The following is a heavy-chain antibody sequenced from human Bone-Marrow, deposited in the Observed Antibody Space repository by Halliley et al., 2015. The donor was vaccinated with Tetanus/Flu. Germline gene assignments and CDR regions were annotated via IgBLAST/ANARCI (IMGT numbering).Heavy chain of an antibody. Sequence: QLVQSGAEVKKPGASVKVSCKASGYTFSSYYMHWVRQAPGQGLEWMGRINNGADDTKYEQKFQGRVTMTRDTSTSTVYMELRSLRSEGTAVYYCARVWEDYGVPLDYWGQGTPITVSS. CDR3: ARVWEDYGVPLDY. J-gene: IGHJ4*02. V-gene: IGHV1-46*01. CDR1: GYTFSSYY. D-gene: IGHD3-16*01. CDR2: INNGADDT.